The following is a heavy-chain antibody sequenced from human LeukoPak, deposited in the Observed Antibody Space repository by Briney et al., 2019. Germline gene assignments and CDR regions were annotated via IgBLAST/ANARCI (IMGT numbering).Heavy chain of an antibody. D-gene: IGHD3-22*01. Sequence: ASVKVSCKASGYTFTGYYMHWVRQAPGQGLEWMGWINPNSGGTNYAQKFQGRVTMTRDTSISTAYMELSRLRSDDTAVYYCARGMSPYYYDSSGYGPLWYWGQGTLVTVSS. J-gene: IGHJ4*02. CDR2: INPNSGGT. V-gene: IGHV1-2*02. CDR1: GYTFTGYY. CDR3: ARGMSPYYYDSSGYGPLWY.